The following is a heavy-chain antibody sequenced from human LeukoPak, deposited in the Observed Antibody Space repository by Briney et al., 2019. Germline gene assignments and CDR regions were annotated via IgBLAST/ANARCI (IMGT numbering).Heavy chain of an antibody. J-gene: IGHJ4*02. V-gene: IGHV4-61*05. CDR1: GGSISSSSYY. CDR3: ARTYCGGDCYFDY. D-gene: IGHD2-21*02. Sequence: SETLSLTCTVSGGSISSSSYYWGWIRQPPGKGLEWIGYIYYSGSTNYNPSLKSRVTISVDTSKNQFSLKLSSVTAADMAVYYCARTYCGGDCYFDYWDQGTLVTVSS. CDR2: IYYSGST.